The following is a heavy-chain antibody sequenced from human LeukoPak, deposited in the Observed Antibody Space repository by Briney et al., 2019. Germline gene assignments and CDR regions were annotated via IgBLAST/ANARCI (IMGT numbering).Heavy chain of an antibody. CDR3: ARVYRYSSSWYSYYYYYMDV. CDR2: IYYSGSN. V-gene: IGHV4-39*07. CDR1: GGSFSSSSYN. J-gene: IGHJ6*03. Sequence: SGTLSLTCTVSGGSFSSSSYNWGRLRQPPGQGLEWVMSIYYSGSNYYNPSLNSRVTISVDTSKNQFSLKLGSVTAADTAVYYCARVYRYSSSWYSYYYYYMDVWGKGNTVTVSS. D-gene: IGHD6-13*01.